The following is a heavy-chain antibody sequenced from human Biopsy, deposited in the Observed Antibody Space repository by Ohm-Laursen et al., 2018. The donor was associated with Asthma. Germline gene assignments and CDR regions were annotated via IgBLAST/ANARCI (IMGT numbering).Heavy chain of an antibody. D-gene: IGHD4-17*01. CDR3: ASDFPKDYVRYNFQF. CDR2: HDHAEGGT. J-gene: IGHJ4*02. CDR1: GYSLTDLS. V-gene: IGHV1-24*01. Sequence: ASVKVSCKISGYSLTDLSMHWVRQAPGQGLEWMGGHDHAEGGTVNARRFQGRVTMTEDTSTDTAYMELSSLSSDDRAVYYCASDFPKDYVRYNFQFWGQGTLVTVSS.